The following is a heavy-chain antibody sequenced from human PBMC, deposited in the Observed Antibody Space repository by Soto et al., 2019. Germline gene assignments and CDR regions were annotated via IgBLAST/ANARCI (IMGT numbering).Heavy chain of an antibody. CDR3: AKDLLRPGRAYGMDV. CDR2: ISYDGSNK. CDR1: GFTFSSYG. V-gene: IGHV3-30*18. Sequence: QVQLVESGGGVVQPGRSLRLSCAASGFTFSSYGMHRVRQAPGKGLEWVAVISYDGSNKYYADSVKGRFTISRDNSKNTRFLQMNSLRAEDTAVYYCAKDLLRPGRAYGMDVWGQGTTVTVSS. D-gene: IGHD6-25*01. J-gene: IGHJ6*02.